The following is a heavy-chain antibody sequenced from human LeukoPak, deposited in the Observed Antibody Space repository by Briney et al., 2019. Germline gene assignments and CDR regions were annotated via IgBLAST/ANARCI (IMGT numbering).Heavy chain of an antibody. CDR3: ARDKTIGRQWLVRGYFDY. V-gene: IGHV3-74*01. CDR2: INNDGSST. J-gene: IGHJ4*02. Sequence: GGSLRLSCAASGFTFSSHWMHWVRQAPGKGLVWVSHINNDGSSTTYADSVKGRFTISRDNSKNTLYLQMNSLRAEDTAVYYCARDKTIGRQWLVRGYFDYWGQGTLVTVSS. CDR1: GFTFSSHW. D-gene: IGHD6-19*01.